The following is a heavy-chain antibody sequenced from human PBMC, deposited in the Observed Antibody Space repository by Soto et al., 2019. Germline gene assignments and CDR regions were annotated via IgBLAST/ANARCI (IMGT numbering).Heavy chain of an antibody. CDR1: GFTFSSYA. V-gene: IGHV3-23*01. D-gene: IGHD3-16*01. CDR2: ISGSGGST. J-gene: IGHJ4*02. CDR3: AKLMITFGGVPTAIDY. Sequence: PGGSLRLSCAASGFTFSSYAMSWVRQAPGKGLEWVSAISGSGGSTYYADSVKGRFTISRDNSKNTLYLQMNSLRAEDTAVYYCAKLMITFGGVPTAIDYWGQGTLVTVSS.